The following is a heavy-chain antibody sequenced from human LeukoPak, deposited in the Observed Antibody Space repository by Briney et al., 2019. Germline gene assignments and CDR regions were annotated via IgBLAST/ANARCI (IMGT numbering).Heavy chain of an antibody. J-gene: IGHJ4*02. CDR3: ATTYYDILTGYYRTGGY. CDR2: INPNSGGT. D-gene: IGHD3-9*01. Sequence: ASVKVSCKASGYTFTGYYMHWVRQAPGQGLEWMGWINPNSGGTNYAQKFQGRVTMTRDTSISTAYMELSRLRSEDTAVYYCATTYYDILTGYYRTGGYWGQGTLVTVSS. CDR1: GYTFTGYY. V-gene: IGHV1-2*02.